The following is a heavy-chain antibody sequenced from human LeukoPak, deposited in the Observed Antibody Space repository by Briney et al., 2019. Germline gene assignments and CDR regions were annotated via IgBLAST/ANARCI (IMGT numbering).Heavy chain of an antibody. V-gene: IGHV3-30*18. Sequence: PGGSLRLSCAASGFTFSSYGMHWVRQAPGKGLEWVAMTSFDGSYKNYADSVKGRFTISRDNSKNRLHLQMNSLRAEDTAVYYCAKEFSGYLASFEYWGQGTLVTVSS. CDR2: TSFDGSYK. D-gene: IGHD3-22*01. CDR3: AKEFSGYLASFEY. J-gene: IGHJ4*02. CDR1: GFTFSSYG.